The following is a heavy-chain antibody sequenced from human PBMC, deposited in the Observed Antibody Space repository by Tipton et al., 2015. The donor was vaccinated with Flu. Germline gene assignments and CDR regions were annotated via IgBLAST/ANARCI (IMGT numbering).Heavy chain of an antibody. Sequence: TLSLTCTVSGGSISSYYWSWIRQPPGKGLEWIGYIYYSGSTNYNPSLKSRVTISVDTSKNQFSLKLSSVTAADTAVYYCARLYYYDSSGYYYGGWFDPWGQRTLVTVSS. V-gene: IGHV4-59*01. CDR2: IYYSGST. D-gene: IGHD3-22*01. CDR1: GGSISSYY. CDR3: ARLYYYDSSGYYYGGWFDP. J-gene: IGHJ5*02.